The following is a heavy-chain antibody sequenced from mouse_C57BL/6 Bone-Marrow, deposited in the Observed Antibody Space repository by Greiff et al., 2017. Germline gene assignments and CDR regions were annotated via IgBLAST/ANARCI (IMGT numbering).Heavy chain of an antibody. CDR1: GYTFTSYW. CDR2: IHPNSGST. D-gene: IGHD2-13*01. CDR3: ARWGLRYLDY. J-gene: IGHJ2*01. V-gene: IGHV1-64*01. Sequence: QVQLQQPGAELVKPGASVQLSCKASGYTFTSYWMHWVKQRPGQGLEWIGMIHPNSGSTNYNEKFKSKATLTVDKSSSTAYMQLSSLTSEDSAVYYCARWGLRYLDYWGQGTTLTVSS.